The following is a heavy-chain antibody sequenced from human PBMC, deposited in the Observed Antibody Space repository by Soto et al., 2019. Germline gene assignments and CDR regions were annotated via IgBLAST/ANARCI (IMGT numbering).Heavy chain of an antibody. CDR3: AHKGYVDYPIDY. V-gene: IGHV2-5*02. CDR2: IYWDDTK. J-gene: IGHJ4*02. CDR1: GFSLSTSGGG. Sequence: QITLKESGPTLVKPTQTLTLTCTFSGFSLSTSGGGVGCIRQPPGKALEWLAVIYWDDTKHYSPSLKSRLTITKDTAKNQVVLTMTNMDPVDTATYSCAHKGYVDYPIDYWGQGTLGTVSS. D-gene: IGHD3-16*01.